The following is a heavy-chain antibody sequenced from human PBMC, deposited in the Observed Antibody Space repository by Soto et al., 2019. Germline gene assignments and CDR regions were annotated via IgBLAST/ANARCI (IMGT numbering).Heavy chain of an antibody. CDR2: SYYSGTT. D-gene: IGHD3-9*01. Sequence: SETLSLTCTVSGASISVHSYYWTWIRQPPGKGLEWIGSSYYSGTTYFNPSLKSRATISVDTSKNQFPLRLTSVTAADTAIYYCTRRYNRNDNYFDPWGPGALVTVS. CDR1: GASISVHSYY. J-gene: IGHJ5*02. V-gene: IGHV4-39*01. CDR3: TRRYNRNDNYFDP.